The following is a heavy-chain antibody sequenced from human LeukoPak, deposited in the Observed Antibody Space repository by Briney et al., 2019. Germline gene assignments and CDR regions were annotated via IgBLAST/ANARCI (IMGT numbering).Heavy chain of an antibody. CDR2: TSVSNGKS. Sequence: ASVKVSCKASGYTFSSYGISWVRQAPGEGLEWMGWTSVSNGKSKYVGKFQGRVTMTTDTSTSTAYMELRSLRSDDTAVYYCARAEVYCSGGSCYSSRFDPWGQGTLVTVSS. D-gene: IGHD2-15*01. CDR1: GYTFSSYG. V-gene: IGHV1-18*01. J-gene: IGHJ5*02. CDR3: ARAEVYCSGGSCYSSRFDP.